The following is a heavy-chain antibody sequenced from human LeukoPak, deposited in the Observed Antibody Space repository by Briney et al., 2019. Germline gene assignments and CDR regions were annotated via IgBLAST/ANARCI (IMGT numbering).Heavy chain of an antibody. D-gene: IGHD2-2*01. V-gene: IGHV6-1*01. CDR2: TYYRSTWYN. J-gene: IGHJ5*02. CDR3: ARRLTQYDCFDP. CDR1: GDSFSSNSVT. Sequence: SQTLSLTCAISGDSFSSNSVTWNWLRPSPSRGLEWLGRTYYRSTWYNDYAVSVRGRITVNPDTSKNQFSLHLNSVTPEDTAVYYCARRLTQYDCFDPWGQGILVTVSS.